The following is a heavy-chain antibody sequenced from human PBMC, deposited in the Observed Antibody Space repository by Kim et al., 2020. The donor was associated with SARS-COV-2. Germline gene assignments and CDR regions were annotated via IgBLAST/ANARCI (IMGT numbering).Heavy chain of an antibody. CDR1: GFTFSSYW. CDR3: ARDNVTDDYGDYYYYYGMDV. CDR2: IKQDGSEK. J-gene: IGHJ6*02. Sequence: GGSLRLSCAASGFTFSSYWMSWVRQAPGKGLEWVANIKQDGSEKYYVDSVKGRFTISRDNAKNSLYLQMNSLRAEDTAVYYCARDNVTDDYGDYYYYYGMDVWGQGTTVTVSS. D-gene: IGHD4-17*01. V-gene: IGHV3-7*01.